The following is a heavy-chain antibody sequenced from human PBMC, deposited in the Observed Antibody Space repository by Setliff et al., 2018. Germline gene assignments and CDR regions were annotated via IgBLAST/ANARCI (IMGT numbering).Heavy chain of an antibody. CDR2: INPSSGRT. V-gene: IGHV1-46*01. D-gene: IGHD3-22*01. CDR1: GYTFTSHY. CDR3: ARDVFPYHYEGAFDI. Sequence: ASVKVSCKASGYTFTSHYMHWVRQAHGIGLEWMGTINPSSGRTSYAQKFQGRVTMTRDTSTSTVYMDMSSLRSEDTAVYYCARDVFPYHYEGAFDIWGQGTMVTVSS. J-gene: IGHJ3*02.